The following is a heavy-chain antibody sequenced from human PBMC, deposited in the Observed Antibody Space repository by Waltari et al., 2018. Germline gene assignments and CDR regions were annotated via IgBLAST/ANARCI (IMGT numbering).Heavy chain of an antibody. CDR2: ISERGDST. V-gene: IGHV3-23*01. D-gene: IGHD2-2*01. CDR3: AKEGVGYCTRTSCCIGFDL. J-gene: IGHJ5*02. CDR1: GFSINAYA. Sequence: EVQLLESGGGLSQPGGSLRLSCAASGFSINAYAMSWVRQAPGKGLEWVSSISERGDSTYYADSGKGRVTTSRDNSKNTVYLQMSNVRSEDTAVYYCAKEGVGYCTRTSCCIGFDLWGQGTLVTVSS.